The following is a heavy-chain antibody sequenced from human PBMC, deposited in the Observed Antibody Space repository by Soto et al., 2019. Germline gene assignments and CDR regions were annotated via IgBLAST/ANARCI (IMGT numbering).Heavy chain of an antibody. Sequence: QVQLVESGGGVVQPGRSLRLSCAASGFTFSSYGMHWVRQAPGKGLEWVAVIWYDGSNKYYAGSVKGRFTISRDNSKNTLYLQMNSLRAEDTAVYYCARENGGGIAAAGIDYWGQGTLVTVSS. CDR2: IWYDGSNK. CDR3: ARENGGGIAAAGIDY. CDR1: GFTFSSYG. J-gene: IGHJ4*02. D-gene: IGHD6-13*01. V-gene: IGHV3-33*01.